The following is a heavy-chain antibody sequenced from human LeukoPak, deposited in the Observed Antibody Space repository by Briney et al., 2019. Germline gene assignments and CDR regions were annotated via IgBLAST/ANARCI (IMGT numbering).Heavy chain of an antibody. J-gene: IGHJ6*02. CDR1: GFTFSSYS. D-gene: IGHD5-12*01. CDR2: ISSSSSYI. V-gene: IGHV3-21*01. CDR3: ARSRSGYDPLPILYYGMDV. Sequence: NTGGSLRLSCAASGFTFSSYSMNWVRQAPGKGLEWVSSISSSSSYIYYADSVKGRFTISRDNAKNSLYLQMNSLRAEDTAVYYCARSRSGYDPLPILYYGMDVWGQGTTVTVSS.